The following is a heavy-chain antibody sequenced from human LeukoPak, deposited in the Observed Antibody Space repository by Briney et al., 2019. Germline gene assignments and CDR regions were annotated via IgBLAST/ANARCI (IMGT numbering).Heavy chain of an antibody. CDR2: VNPNSGNT. J-gene: IGHJ4*02. CDR1: GYTFTSYG. Sequence: ASVKVSCKASGYTFTSYGINWVRQATGQGHGLMGWVNPNSGNTGYAQKFQGRVTITRNTSISTAYMELSSLKSEDTAVYYCARGPWYYDSSGYYLDYWGQGTLVTVSS. CDR3: ARGPWYYDSSGYYLDY. D-gene: IGHD3-22*01. V-gene: IGHV1-8*03.